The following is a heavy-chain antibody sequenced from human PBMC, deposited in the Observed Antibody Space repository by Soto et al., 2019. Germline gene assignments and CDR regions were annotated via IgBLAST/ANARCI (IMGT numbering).Heavy chain of an antibody. CDR2: INHSGST. J-gene: IGHJ4*02. Sequence: SETLSLTCAVYGGSFSGYYWSWIRQPPGKGLEWIGEINHSGSTNYNPSLKSRVTISVDTSKNQFSLKLSSVTAADTAVYYCARARAYDSSYGFDYWGQGTLVTVSS. D-gene: IGHD3-22*01. CDR1: GGSFSGYY. V-gene: IGHV4-34*01. CDR3: ARARAYDSSYGFDY.